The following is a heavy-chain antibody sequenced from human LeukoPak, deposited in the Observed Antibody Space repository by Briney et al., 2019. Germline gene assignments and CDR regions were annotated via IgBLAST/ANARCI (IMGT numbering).Heavy chain of an antibody. J-gene: IGHJ3*02. Sequence: SETLSPTCTVSGGSISSYYWSWIRQPPGKGLEWIGYIYYSGSTNYNPSLKSRVTISVDTSKNQFSLKLSSVTAADTAVYYCARGLQPHAFDIWGQGTMVTVSS. CDR2: IYYSGST. V-gene: IGHV4-59*01. CDR1: GGSISSYY. CDR3: ARGLQPHAFDI. D-gene: IGHD5-18*01.